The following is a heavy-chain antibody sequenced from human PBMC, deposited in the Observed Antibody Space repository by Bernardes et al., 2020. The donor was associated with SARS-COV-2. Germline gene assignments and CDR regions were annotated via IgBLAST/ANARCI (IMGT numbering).Heavy chain of an antibody. CDR1: GFTFSSYG. D-gene: IGHD5-12*01. V-gene: IGHV3-33*08. CDR2: IWYDGSNK. CDR3: ARDGQWLRSFDY. Sequence: GGSLRLSCAASGFTFSSYGMHWVRQAPGKGLEWVAVIWYDGSNKYYADSVKGRFTISRDNSKNTLYLQMNSLRAEDTAVYYCARDGQWLRSFDYWGQGTMVTV. J-gene: IGHJ4*02.